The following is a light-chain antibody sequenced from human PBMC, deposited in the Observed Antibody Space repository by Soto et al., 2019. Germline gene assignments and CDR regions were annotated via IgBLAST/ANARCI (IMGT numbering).Light chain of an antibody. CDR2: DVS. CDR1: SSDVGGYNY. Sequence: QSALTQPASVSGSPGQSITISCTGTSSDVGGYNYVSRYQQHPGKAPKLMIYDVSNRPSGVSNRFSGSKSGNTASLTISGLQAEDEADYYCSSYTSSSTPVVFGGGTKVTGL. V-gene: IGLV2-14*01. CDR3: SSYTSSSTPVV. J-gene: IGLJ2*01.